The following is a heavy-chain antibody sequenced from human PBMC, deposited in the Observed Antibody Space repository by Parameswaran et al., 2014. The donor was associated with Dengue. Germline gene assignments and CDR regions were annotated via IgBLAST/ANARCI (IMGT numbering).Heavy chain of an antibody. V-gene: IGHV1-69*02. CDR3: ARAYYYDSSGYPNWFDP. Sequence: WVRQAPGQGLEWMGRIIPILGIANYAQKFQGRVTITADKSTSTAYVELSSLRSEDTAVYYCARAYYYDSSGYPNWFDPWGQGTLVTVSS. D-gene: IGHD3-22*01. J-gene: IGHJ5*02. CDR2: IIPILGIA.